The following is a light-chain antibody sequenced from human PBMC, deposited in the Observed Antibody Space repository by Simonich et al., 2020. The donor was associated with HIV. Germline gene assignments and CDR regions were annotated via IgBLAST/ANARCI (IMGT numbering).Light chain of an antibody. V-gene: IGKV4-1*01. J-gene: IGKJ1*01. CDR3: QQYYSTPWT. CDR2: WAS. Sequence: DIVMTQSPDSLAVSLGERATINSKSRQSVLYSSDNKNYLAWYQQKPGQHPKLHIYWASTRQSGVPDRFSGSGSGTDFTLTISSLQAEDVAVYYCQQYYSTPWTFGQGTKVEIK. CDR1: QSVLYSSDNKNY.